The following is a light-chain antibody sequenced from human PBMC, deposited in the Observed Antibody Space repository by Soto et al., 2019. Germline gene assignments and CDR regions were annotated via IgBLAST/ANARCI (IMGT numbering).Light chain of an antibody. J-gene: IGLJ2*01. V-gene: IGLV2-14*03. CDR1: SSDIGAYNY. CDR2: DVN. CDR3: TSWTTSTTMI. Sequence: QSALTQPASVSGSPGQSITISCTGTSSDIGAYNYVSWYQQHPGKAPKLMIYDVNIRPSGVSNRFSGSKSGNTASLTISGLAAEDQADYYCTSWTTSTTMIFGRGTKLTVL.